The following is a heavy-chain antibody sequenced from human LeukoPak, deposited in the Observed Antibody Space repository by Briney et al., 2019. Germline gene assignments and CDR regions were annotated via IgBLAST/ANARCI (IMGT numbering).Heavy chain of an antibody. CDR2: ISSSGSTI. CDR1: GFTFSDYY. CDR3: ARPRIPHTVTPPYFYY. V-gene: IGHV3-11*01. D-gene: IGHD4-17*01. Sequence: GGSLRLSCAASGFTFSDYYMSWIRQAPGKGLEWVSYISSSGSTIYYADSVKGRFTISRDNAKNSLYLQMNSLRAEDTAVYYCARPRIPHTVTPPYFYYWGQGTLVTVSS. J-gene: IGHJ4*02.